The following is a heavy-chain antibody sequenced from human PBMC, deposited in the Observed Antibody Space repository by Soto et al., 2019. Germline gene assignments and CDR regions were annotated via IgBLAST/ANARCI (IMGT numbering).Heavy chain of an antibody. CDR1: GYTFTTYG. V-gene: IGHV1-18*01. CDR3: ARSPAELSLSLDY. Sequence: ASVKVSSKASGYTFTTYGISWVRQAPGQGLEWMGWITAYNGNTNYAQKFQGRVTMTTDTSTSTAYMELRSLRSDDTAVYYCARSPAELSLSLDYWGQGTLVTV. CDR2: ITAYNGNT. D-gene: IGHD3-16*02. J-gene: IGHJ4*02.